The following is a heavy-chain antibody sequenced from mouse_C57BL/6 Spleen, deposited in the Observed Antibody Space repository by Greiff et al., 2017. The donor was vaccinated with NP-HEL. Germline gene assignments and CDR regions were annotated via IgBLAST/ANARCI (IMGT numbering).Heavy chain of an antibody. CDR1: GYTFTSYW. D-gene: IGHD1-1*01. CDR2: IDPSDSYT. Sequence: QVQLQQPGAELVKPGASVKLSCKASGYTFTSYWMKWVKQRPGQGLEWIGEIDPSDSYTNYNQKFKGKATLTVDTSSSTAYMQLSSLTSEDSAVYYCARRDYGSSYGYFDVWGTGTTVTVSS. CDR3: ARRDYGSSYGYFDV. J-gene: IGHJ1*03. V-gene: IGHV1-50*01.